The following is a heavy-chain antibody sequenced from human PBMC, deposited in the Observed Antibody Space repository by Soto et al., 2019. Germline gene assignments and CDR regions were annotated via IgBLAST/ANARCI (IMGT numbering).Heavy chain of an antibody. Sequence: EVQLVEFGGGLVQPGGSLRLSCAASGFTFSSYWMYWVRQAPGKGLVWVSRIKTDGSITSYADSVKGRFTVSRDNARDMLYLQMNSLRAEDTAVYYCAKDMNSVPEYWGQGTLVTVSS. CDR2: IKTDGSIT. CDR1: GFTFSSYW. J-gene: IGHJ4*02. V-gene: IGHV3-74*01. CDR3: AKDMNSVPEY. D-gene: IGHD1-7*01.